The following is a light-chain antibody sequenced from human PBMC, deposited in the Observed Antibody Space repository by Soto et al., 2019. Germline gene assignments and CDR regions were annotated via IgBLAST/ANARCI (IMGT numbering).Light chain of an antibody. V-gene: IGKV3-15*01. CDR3: QQYNTWPVT. Sequence: EIVMTQSPATLSVSPGERVTFSCRASQSVTSNLAWYQHKPGQAPRLLISGASTGATGVPARFSGGGSVTEFTLTINSLQSEDFAVYYCQQYNTWPVTFGGGTKVEIK. J-gene: IGKJ4*01. CDR2: GAS. CDR1: QSVTSN.